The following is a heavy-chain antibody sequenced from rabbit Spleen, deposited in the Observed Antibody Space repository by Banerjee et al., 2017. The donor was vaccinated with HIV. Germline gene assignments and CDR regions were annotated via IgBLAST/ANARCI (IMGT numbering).Heavy chain of an antibody. CDR3: ARDWAGDGSDYGPYYFDL. J-gene: IGHJ4*01. CDR2: IYIGYSEST. V-gene: IGHV1S45*01. CDR1: GFTLSSYW. D-gene: IGHD1-1*01. Sequence: QEQLVESGGGLVQPEGSLTLTCTASGFTLSSYWMCWVRQAPGKGLEWIGCIYIGYSESTIYASWARGRLTISKMSSSKVTLQMTSLTAADTATYFCARDWAGDGSDYGPYYFDLWGPGTLVTVS.